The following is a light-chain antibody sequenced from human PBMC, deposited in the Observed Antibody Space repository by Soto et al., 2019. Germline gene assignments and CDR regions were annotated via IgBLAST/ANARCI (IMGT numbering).Light chain of an antibody. CDR3: QQYYGTPYT. Sequence: DIVMTQSPDSLAVSLGERATLNCKSSQSLLYSSNNKNYLAWYQQRPGQPPKLLIYWASTRESGVPDRFSGSGSGTDFTLNISSLQAEDVAVYYCQQYYGTPYTFGQGTKLEIK. CDR1: QSLLYSSNNKNY. CDR2: WAS. V-gene: IGKV4-1*01. J-gene: IGKJ2*01.